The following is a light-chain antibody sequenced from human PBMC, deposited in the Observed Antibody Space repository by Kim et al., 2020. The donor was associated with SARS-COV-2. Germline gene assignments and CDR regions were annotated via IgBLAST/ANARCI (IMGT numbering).Light chain of an antibody. CDR3: QQYHVFWT. J-gene: IGKJ1*01. Sequence: DIQMTQSPSTLSASVGDRITITCRASQSISNWLAWYQQKPGKAPKLLIYDASSLESGVPSRFSGSGSGTQFTLTINSLQPDDSATYYCQQYHVFWTFGQGTKVDIK. CDR2: DAS. CDR1: QSISNW. V-gene: IGKV1-5*01.